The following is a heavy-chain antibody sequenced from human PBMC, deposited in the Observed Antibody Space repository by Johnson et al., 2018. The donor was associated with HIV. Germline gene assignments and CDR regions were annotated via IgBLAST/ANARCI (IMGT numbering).Heavy chain of an antibody. J-gene: IGHJ3*01. CDR2: IYSDGTT. CDR3: ARDLPGIYDAFDL. Sequence: VQLVESGGGVVQPGMSLRLSCAASGFSVRTNYMSWVRQAPGKGLEWVSVIYSDGTTSFAQSVKGRFSISRDVSKNILYLQMHSLRTEDTAYYYCARDLPGIYDAFDLWGQGTKVTISS. CDR1: GFSVRTNY. V-gene: IGHV3-53*01. D-gene: IGHD1-26*01.